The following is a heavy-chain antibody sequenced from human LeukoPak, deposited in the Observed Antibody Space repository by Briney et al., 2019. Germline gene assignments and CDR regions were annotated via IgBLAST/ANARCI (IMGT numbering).Heavy chain of an antibody. CDR2: ISSSSSYI. V-gene: IGHV3-21*01. CDR3: ARDKIAAAGTDYYYGMDV. Sequence: GGSLRLSCAASGFTLSSYNMTWVRQAPGKGLEWVSSISSSSSYIYYADSVKGRFTISRDNAKNSLYLQMNSLRAEDTAVYYCARDKIAAAGTDYYYGMDVWGQGTTVTVSS. D-gene: IGHD6-13*01. CDR1: GFTLSSYN. J-gene: IGHJ6*02.